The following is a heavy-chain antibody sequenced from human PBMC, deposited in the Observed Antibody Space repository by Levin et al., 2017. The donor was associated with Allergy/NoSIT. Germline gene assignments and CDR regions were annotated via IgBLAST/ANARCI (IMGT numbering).Heavy chain of an antibody. CDR1: GGSFSGYY. CDR3: ARGFVVQPVAPVWGY. J-gene: IGHJ4*02. D-gene: IGHD2-2*01. Sequence: SETLSLTCAVYGGSFSGYYWSWIRQPPGKGLEWIGEINHSGSTNYNPSLKSRVTVSVDTSKNQFSLKLRSVTAADTAVYYCARGFVVQPVAPVWGYWGQGTLVTVSS. CDR2: INHSGST. V-gene: IGHV4-34*01.